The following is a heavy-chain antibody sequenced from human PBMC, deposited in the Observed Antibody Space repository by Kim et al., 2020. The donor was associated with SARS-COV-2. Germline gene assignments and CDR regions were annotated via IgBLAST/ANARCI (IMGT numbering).Heavy chain of an antibody. V-gene: IGHV3-66*01. CDR3: ARGVVEG. Sequence: SGGSTYYADSVKGRFTISRDNSKNTLYLQMNSLRAEDTAVYYCARGVVEGWGQGTLVTVSS. CDR2: SGGST. D-gene: IGHD2-15*01. J-gene: IGHJ4*02.